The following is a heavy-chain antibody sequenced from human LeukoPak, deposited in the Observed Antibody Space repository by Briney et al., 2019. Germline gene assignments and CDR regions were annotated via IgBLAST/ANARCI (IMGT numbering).Heavy chain of an antibody. V-gene: IGHV1-69*05. CDR2: IIPIFGTA. CDR1: GGTFSSYA. D-gene: IGHD5-12*01. J-gene: IGHJ6*03. CDR3: ARDSGGGYSGYLGDTFYYYYYYMDV. Sequence: SVKVSCKASGGTFSSYAISWVRQAPGQGLEWMGGIIPIFGTANYALKFQGRVTITTDESTSTAYMELSSLRSEDTAVYYCARDSGGGYSGYLGDTFYYYYYYMDVWGKGTTVTVSS.